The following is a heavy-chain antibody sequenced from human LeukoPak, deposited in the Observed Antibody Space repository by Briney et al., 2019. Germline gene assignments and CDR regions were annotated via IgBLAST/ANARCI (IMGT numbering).Heavy chain of an antibody. CDR2: ISGSGGST. D-gene: IGHD5-18*01. Sequence: PGGSLRLSCAASGFTLSSYAMSWVRQAPGKGLEWVSAISGSGGSTYYADSVKGRFTISRDNSKNTLYLQMNSLRAEDTAVYYCAKAGLQLWLLDYWGQGTLVTVSS. CDR3: AKAGLQLWLLDY. CDR1: GFTLSSYA. V-gene: IGHV3-23*01. J-gene: IGHJ4*02.